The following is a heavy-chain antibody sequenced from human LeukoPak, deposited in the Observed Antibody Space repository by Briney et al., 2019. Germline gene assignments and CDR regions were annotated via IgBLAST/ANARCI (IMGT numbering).Heavy chain of an antibody. D-gene: IGHD5-24*01. CDR3: GGSEDGYIDY. V-gene: IGHV3-74*01. J-gene: IGHJ4*02. CDR1: GSTFTRHW. Sequence: GGSLRLSCAASGSTFTRHWMHWVRQAPGKGLEWVSRIKTDGTNTIYADFVEGRFTISRDNARNTLYLQMSSLRAGDTAVYYCGGSEDGYIDYRGQGTLVTVSS. CDR2: IKTDGTNT.